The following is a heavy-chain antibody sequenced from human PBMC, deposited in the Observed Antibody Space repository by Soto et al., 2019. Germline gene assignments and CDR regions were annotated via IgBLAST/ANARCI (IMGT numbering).Heavy chain of an antibody. V-gene: IGHV3-66*01. Sequence: GGSLRLSCAASGFTVSSNYMSWVRQAPGKGLEWVSVIYSGGSTYYADSVKGRFTISRDNSKNTLYLQMNSLRAEDTAVYYCARDRPVVVPAAKAVYYYYYYMDVWGKGTTVTVSS. J-gene: IGHJ6*03. CDR2: IYSGGST. CDR3: ARDRPVVVPAAKAVYYYYYYMDV. CDR1: GFTVSSNY. D-gene: IGHD2-2*01.